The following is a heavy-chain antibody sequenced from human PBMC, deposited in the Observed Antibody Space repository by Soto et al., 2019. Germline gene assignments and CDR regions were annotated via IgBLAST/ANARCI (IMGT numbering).Heavy chain of an antibody. J-gene: IGHJ4*02. V-gene: IGHV2-5*02. CDR1: GFSLSSTRMA. D-gene: IGHD6-19*01. CDR2: IYWDDDK. CDR3: AHIVVAGLGYYLDY. Sequence: QITLKESGPTLVKPTQTLTLTCTFSGFSLSSTRMAVGWIRQPPGKALEWLALIYWDDDKRYSPSLKSRLTITKDTSKNQVVLTMSNMDPVDTARYYCAHIVVAGLGYYLDYWGQGTLVTVSS.